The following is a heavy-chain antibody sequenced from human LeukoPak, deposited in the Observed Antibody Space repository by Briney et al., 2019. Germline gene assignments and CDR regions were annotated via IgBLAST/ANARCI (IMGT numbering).Heavy chain of an antibody. J-gene: IGHJ4*02. CDR3: ARHGLGITIFGVVTNGY. CDR2: IYHSGST. CDR1: GYSISSGYY. D-gene: IGHD3-3*01. Sequence: PSETLSLTCAVSGYSISSGYYWGWIRQPPGKGLEWIGSIYHSGSTYYNPSLKSRVTISVDTSKNQFSLKLSSVTAADTAVDYCARHGLGITIFGVVTNGYWGQGTLVTASS. V-gene: IGHV4-38-2*01.